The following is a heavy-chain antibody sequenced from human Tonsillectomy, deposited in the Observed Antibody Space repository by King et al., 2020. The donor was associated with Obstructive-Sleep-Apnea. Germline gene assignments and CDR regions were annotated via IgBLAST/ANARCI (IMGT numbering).Heavy chain of an antibody. CDR1: GFTFSDIW. J-gene: IGHJ4*02. CDR2: IKSETYGGT. V-gene: IGHV3-15*01. D-gene: IGHD3-22*01. CDR3: TTDPRDDSHLDF. Sequence: VQLVESGGGLVRPGGSLRISCAASGFTFSDIWMSWVRQAPGKGLEWVGRIKSETYGGTDYGASVKGRFTISRDDSRSTLYLQMNSLKSDDTGVYYCTTDPRDDSHLDFWGQGTLVTVS.